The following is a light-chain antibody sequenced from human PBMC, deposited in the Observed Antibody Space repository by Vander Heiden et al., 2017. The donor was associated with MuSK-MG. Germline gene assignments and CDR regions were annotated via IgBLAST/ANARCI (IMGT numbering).Light chain of an antibody. J-gene: IGKJ1*01. CDR3: MQALQTPRT. CDR1: QSLLHGNGYTY. V-gene: IGKV2-28*01. CDR2: LGS. Sequence: DIVMTQSPISLPVTPGEPASISCRSSQSLLHGNGYTYLDWYLQKPGQSPQLLIYLGSNRASGVPDRFSGSGSGTDFTLKISRVEAEDVGVYYCMQALQTPRTFGQGTKVEIK.